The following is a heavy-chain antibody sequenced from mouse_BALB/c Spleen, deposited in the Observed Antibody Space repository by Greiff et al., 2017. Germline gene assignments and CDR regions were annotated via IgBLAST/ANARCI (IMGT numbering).Heavy chain of an antibody. D-gene: IGHD2-1*01. CDR3: ANGDYCNCVAWFAY. V-gene: IGHV1-14*01. J-gene: IGHJ3*01. CDR1: GYTFTSYD. CDR2: INPYNDGT. Sequence: EVQLQQSGPELVKPGASVKMSCKASGYTFTSYDMHWVKQTPGQGLEWIGYINPYNDGTKYNEKFKGKGTLTIDKSYSTAYMELSSLTSEDTAVYYCANGDYCNCVAWFAYWGQGTLVTVSA.